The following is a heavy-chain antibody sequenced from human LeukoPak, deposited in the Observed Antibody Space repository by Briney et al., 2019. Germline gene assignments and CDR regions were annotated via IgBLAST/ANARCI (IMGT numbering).Heavy chain of an antibody. CDR1: GYTFTSYG. CDR2: ISAYNGNT. J-gene: IGHJ5*02. Sequence: ASVKVSCKASGYTFTSYGISWVRQAPGQGLAWMGWISAYNGNTNYAQKLQGRVTMTTDTSTSTAYMELRSLRSDDTAVYYCARLGGVVVVAATSRRNNWFDPWGQGTLVTVSS. D-gene: IGHD2-15*01. CDR3: ARLGGVVVVAATSRRNNWFDP. V-gene: IGHV1-18*01.